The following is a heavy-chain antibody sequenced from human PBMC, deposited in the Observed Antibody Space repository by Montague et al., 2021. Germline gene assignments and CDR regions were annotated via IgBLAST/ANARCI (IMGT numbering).Heavy chain of an antibody. Sequence: TLSLTCTVSGGSISSHYWSWVRQPPGKALEWLALIYWDDDKRYSPSLKSRLTITKDTSKNQMVLTLTNMDPVDTATYYCAHFHYDSYAMDVWGQGTTVTVSS. V-gene: IGHV2-5*08. CDR2: IYWDDDK. CDR1: GGSISSHYW. J-gene: IGHJ6*02. CDR3: AHFHYDSYAMDV. D-gene: IGHD3-3*01.